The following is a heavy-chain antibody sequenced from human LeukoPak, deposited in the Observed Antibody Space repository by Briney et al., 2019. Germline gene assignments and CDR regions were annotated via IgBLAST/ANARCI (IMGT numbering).Heavy chain of an antibody. V-gene: IGHV4-39*07. CDR1: GGSISSSSYY. Sequence: SETLSLTCTVSGGSISSSSYYWGWIRQPPGKGLEWIGSIYYSGSTYYNPSLKSRVTISVDTSKNQFSLKLSSVTAADTAVYYCARVLSDAFHLWGQGTMVTVSS. D-gene: IGHD2/OR15-2a*01. J-gene: IGHJ3*01. CDR3: ARVLSDAFHL. CDR2: IYYSGST.